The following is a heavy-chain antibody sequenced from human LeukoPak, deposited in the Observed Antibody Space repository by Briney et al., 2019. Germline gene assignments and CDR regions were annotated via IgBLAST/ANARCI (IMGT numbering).Heavy chain of an antibody. CDR2: ISYDGSNK. Sequence: TGGSLRLSCAASGFTFSSYAMHWVRQAPGKGLEWVAVISYDGSNKYYADSVKGRFTISRDNSKNTLYLQMHSLRAEDTAVYYCARDGSWARGFDYWGQGTLVTVSS. CDR1: GFTFSSYA. V-gene: IGHV3-30-3*01. D-gene: IGHD2-15*01. CDR3: ARDGSWARGFDY. J-gene: IGHJ4*02.